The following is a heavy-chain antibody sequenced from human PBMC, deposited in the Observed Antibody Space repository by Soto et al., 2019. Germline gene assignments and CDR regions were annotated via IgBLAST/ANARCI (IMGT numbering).Heavy chain of an antibody. Sequence: SETLSLTCAVSGGSFTSNNWWTWVRQPPGQGLEWIGEIYQTGSTNYNPSLKSRVTISLDKSENQFSLKVTSLTAADTAVYYRASRDPGTSVDYWGQGTLVTVSS. D-gene: IGHD1-7*01. CDR3: ASRDPGTSVDY. V-gene: IGHV4-4*02. J-gene: IGHJ4*02. CDR2: IYQTGST. CDR1: GGSFTSNNW.